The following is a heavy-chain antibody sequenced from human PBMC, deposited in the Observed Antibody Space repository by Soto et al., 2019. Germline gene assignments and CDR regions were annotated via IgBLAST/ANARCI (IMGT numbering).Heavy chain of an antibody. J-gene: IGHJ4*02. CDR3: ARAMVYSYGSRPLDY. D-gene: IGHD5-18*01. CDR1: SYTFSSYG. CDR2: ISADNGNT. V-gene: IGHV1-18*04. Sequence: ASVKVSCKASSYTFSSYGTTWVRQAPGQGLEWMGWISADNGNTYYEQKLQGRVTLTTDTSTSTAYMELSSLRSDATAVYYCARAMVYSYGSRPLDYWGQGTLVAVSS.